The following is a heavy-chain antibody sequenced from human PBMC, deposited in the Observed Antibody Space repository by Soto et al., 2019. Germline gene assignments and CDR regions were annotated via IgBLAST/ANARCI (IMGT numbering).Heavy chain of an antibody. Sequence: GGSLRLSCAASGFTFSSYAMSWVRQAPGKGLEWVSAISGSGGSTYYADSVKGRFTISRDNSKNTLYLQMNSLRAEDTAVYYCAKDPLPYGDYDLFDYWGQGTLVTVSS. CDR1: GFTFSSYA. CDR2: ISGSGGST. D-gene: IGHD4-17*01. V-gene: IGHV3-23*01. CDR3: AKDPLPYGDYDLFDY. J-gene: IGHJ4*02.